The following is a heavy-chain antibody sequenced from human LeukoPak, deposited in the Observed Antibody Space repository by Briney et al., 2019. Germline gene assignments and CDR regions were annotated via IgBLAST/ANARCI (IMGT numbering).Heavy chain of an antibody. V-gene: IGHV4-38-2*01. CDR1: DDSIRNNYY. Sequence: PSETLSLTCAVSDDSIRNNYYWGWVRQPPGEGLEWIGSIYHSGSTYYNPSHKSRVTISADTSKNQFSLKVNSVTAADTAVYYCARRPGVRGYSGLVYFQYWGQGTLVIVSS. D-gene: IGHD3-22*01. CDR3: ARRPGVRGYSGLVYFQY. J-gene: IGHJ1*01. CDR2: IYHSGST.